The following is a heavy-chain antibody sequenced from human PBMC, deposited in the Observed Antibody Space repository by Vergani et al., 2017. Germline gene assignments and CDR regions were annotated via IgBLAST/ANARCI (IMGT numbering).Heavy chain of an antibody. Sequence: QVQLVESGGGVVQPGRSLRLSCAASGFTFSSYGMHCVRPAPGKGLEWVAVIWYDGSNKYYADSVKGRFTISRDNSKNTLYLQMNSLRAEDTAVYYCARELGYCSSTSCCGEGDYYYYGMDVWGQGTTVTVAS. V-gene: IGHV3-33*01. D-gene: IGHD2-2*01. CDR1: GFTFSSYG. CDR2: IWYDGSNK. CDR3: ARELGYCSSTSCCGEGDYYYYGMDV. J-gene: IGHJ6*02.